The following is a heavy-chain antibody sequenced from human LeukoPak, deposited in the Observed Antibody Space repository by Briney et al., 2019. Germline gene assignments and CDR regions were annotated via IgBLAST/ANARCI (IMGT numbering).Heavy chain of an antibody. J-gene: IGHJ4*02. CDR2: IYYSGST. D-gene: IGHD2-15*01. CDR3: ARIRGYCSRGSCYHVDY. Sequence: SETLSLTCTVSGGSISSSSYYWGWIRQPPGKGLEWIGSIYYSGSTYYNPSLKSRVTISVDTSKNQFSLKLTSVTAADTAVYYCARIRGYCSRGSCYHVDYWGQGTLVTVSS. V-gene: IGHV4-39*07. CDR1: GGSISSSSYY.